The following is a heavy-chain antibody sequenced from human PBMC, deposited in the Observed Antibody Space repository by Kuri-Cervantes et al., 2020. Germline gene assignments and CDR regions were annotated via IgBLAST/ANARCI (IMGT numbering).Heavy chain of an antibody. Sequence: GSLRLSCAVSGGSISSSNWWCGVRHPTGEGLEWIGVIYHSGSTNYNPSLKSRVTISVDRSKSQFSLKLSFVTAADTAVYYCARYSDAATAFDYRGQGTLVTVSS. CDR1: GGSISSSNW. V-gene: IGHV4-4*02. CDR2: IYHSGST. J-gene: IGHJ4*02. CDR3: ARYSDAATAFDY. D-gene: IGHD2-21*01.